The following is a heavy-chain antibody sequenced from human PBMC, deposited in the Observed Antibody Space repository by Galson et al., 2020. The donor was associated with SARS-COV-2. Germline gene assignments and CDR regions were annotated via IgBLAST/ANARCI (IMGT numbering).Heavy chain of an antibody. CDR3: TKDWNGPVYN. Sequence: ETSETLSLTCTVSGGSVSSYGYHWGWIRQHPGKGLEWIGYIFYNGNTDYNPSLKSRVSIALDTSKNHFSLKLSSVTPADTAVYYCTKDWNGPVYNGGKGTLVTGSS. CDR1: GGSVSSYGYH. J-gene: IGHJ4*01. V-gene: IGHV4-31*03. CDR2: IFYNGNT. D-gene: IGHD1-1*01.